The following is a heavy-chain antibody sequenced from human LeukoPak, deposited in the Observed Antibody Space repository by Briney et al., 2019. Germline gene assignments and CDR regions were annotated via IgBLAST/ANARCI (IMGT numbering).Heavy chain of an antibody. D-gene: IGHD3-22*01. J-gene: IGHJ5*02. CDR1: GFTFSTYG. CDR3: ARDSSGYYS. CDR2: IRYDESNK. V-gene: IGHV3-30*02. Sequence: GGSLRLSCAASGFTFSTYGMNWVRQAPGKGLEWVAFIRYDESNKSYADSVEGRFTISRDNSKNTLYLQMNSLRAEDTAVYYCARDSSGYYSWGQGTLVTVSS.